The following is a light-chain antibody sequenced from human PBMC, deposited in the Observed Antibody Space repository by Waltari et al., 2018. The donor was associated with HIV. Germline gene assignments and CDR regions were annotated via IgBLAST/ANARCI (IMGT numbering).Light chain of an antibody. J-gene: IGLJ2*01. Sequence: QSALTQPASVSGSPGQSITFPCPGTSRALGPFNSASWYQQTPGTAPKPVIYEVNNRPSGISNRFSGSKSGTTASLTISGLQTEDEAHYYCSSFTTSNTLLFGGGTKVTVL. CDR1: SRALGPFNS. CDR2: EVN. CDR3: SSFTTSNTLL. V-gene: IGLV2-14*01.